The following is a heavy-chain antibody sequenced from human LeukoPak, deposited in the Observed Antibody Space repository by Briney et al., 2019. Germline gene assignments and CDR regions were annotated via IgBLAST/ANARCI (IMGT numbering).Heavy chain of an antibody. CDR3: ARGVVPAANLARRAFDI. Sequence: GESLKISCKGSGYSFTSYWSGWVRQAPGQGLEWMGWINPNSGGTNYAQKFQGRVTMTRDTSISTAYMELSRLRSDDTAVYYCARGVVPAANLARRAFDIWGQGTMVTVSS. CDR1: GYSFTSYW. D-gene: IGHD2-2*01. CDR2: INPNSGGT. V-gene: IGHV1-2*02. J-gene: IGHJ3*02.